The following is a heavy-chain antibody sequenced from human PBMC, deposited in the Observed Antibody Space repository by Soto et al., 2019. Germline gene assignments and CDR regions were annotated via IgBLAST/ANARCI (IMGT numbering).Heavy chain of an antibody. V-gene: IGHV3-48*03. CDR1: GVRFRSYE. D-gene: IGHD3-10*01. CDR3: ARSASLWFGELSRGYYYYYGMDV. CDR2: ISSSGSTI. Sequence: PGGSLRLACAACGVRFRSYEMNWARKAPGKGLERVSYISSSGSTIYYADSVKGRFTISRDNAKNSLYLQMNSLRAEDTAVYYCARSASLWFGELSRGYYYYYGMDVWGQGTTVTVSS. J-gene: IGHJ6*02.